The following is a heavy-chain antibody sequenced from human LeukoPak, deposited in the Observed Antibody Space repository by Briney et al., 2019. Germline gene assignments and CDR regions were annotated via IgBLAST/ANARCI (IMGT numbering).Heavy chain of an antibody. CDR1: GYSISSGYY. J-gene: IGHJ5*02. Sequence: PSETQSLTCTVSGYSISSGYYWGWIRQPPGKGLEWIGSIYHSGSTYYNPSLKSRVTISVDTSKNQFSLKLSSVTAADTAVYYCARGITMVRGVTWFDPWGQGTLVTVSS. CDR3: ARGITMVRGVTWFDP. CDR2: IYHSGST. V-gene: IGHV4-38-2*02. D-gene: IGHD3-10*01.